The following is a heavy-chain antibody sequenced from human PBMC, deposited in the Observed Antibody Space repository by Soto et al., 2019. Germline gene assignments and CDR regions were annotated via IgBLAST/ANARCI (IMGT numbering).Heavy chain of an antibody. Sequence: SETLSLTCTVSGGSISSYCWSWIRQPPGKGLEWIGYIYYSGSTNYNPSLKSRVTISVDTSKNQFSLKLNSVTAADTAVYYCARLGDFWSGYYRLVDYWGQGTLVTVSS. J-gene: IGHJ4*02. V-gene: IGHV4-59*08. CDR2: IYYSGST. CDR3: ARLGDFWSGYYRLVDY. CDR1: GGSISSYC. D-gene: IGHD3-3*01.